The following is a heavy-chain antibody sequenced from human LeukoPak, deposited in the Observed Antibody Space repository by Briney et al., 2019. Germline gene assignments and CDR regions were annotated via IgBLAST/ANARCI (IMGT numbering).Heavy chain of an antibody. D-gene: IGHD3-10*01. V-gene: IGHV3-7*03. CDR1: AFIFSGHW. Sequence: PGGSLRLSCEGSAFIFSGHWMNWVRQTPGKGLEWVASIKEDGSERQYVDSVKGRFSISRDNTKGSLFLQLNSLRAEDTAVYYCARGITMVREGFDYWGQGTLVTVSS. CDR3: ARGITMVREGFDY. CDR2: IKEDGSER. J-gene: IGHJ4*02.